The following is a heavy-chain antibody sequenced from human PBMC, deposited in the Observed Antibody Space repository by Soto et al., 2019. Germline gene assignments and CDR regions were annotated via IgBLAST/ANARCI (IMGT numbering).Heavy chain of an antibody. D-gene: IGHD2-15*01. V-gene: IGHV4-59*08. CDR3: ARQSLDCSGGSCYTYYFDY. Sequence: SETLSLTCTVSGGSTNNYYGSWIRQPPGKGLEWIAYIYYTGSTNYNPSPKSRVTISVDTSKNQFSLKLSSVTAADTAVYYCARQSLDCSGGSCYTYYFDYWGQGTLVTVSS. CDR1: GGSTNNYY. CDR2: IYYTGST. J-gene: IGHJ4*02.